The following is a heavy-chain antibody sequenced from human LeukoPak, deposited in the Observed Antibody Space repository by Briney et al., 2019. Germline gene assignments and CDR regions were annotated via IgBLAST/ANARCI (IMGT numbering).Heavy chain of an antibody. D-gene: IGHD6-25*01. CDR2: INSDGSST. CDR1: GFTFSSYW. J-gene: IGHJ4*02. CDR3: ATSRTFDY. V-gene: IGHV3-74*01. Sequence: PGGSVRLSCAASGFTFSSYWMHWVRQAPGKGLVWVSFINSDGSSTRYADSVKGRFTISRDNAKNTLYLQMNSLRAEDTAVYYCATSRTFDYWGQGTLFSASS.